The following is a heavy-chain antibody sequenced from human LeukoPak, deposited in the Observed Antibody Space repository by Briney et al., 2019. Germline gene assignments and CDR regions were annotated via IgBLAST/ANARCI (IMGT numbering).Heavy chain of an antibody. V-gene: IGHV1-46*01. J-gene: IGHJ4*02. CDR1: GYTFTSYY. D-gene: IGHD2-21*02. CDR2: INPSGGST. CDR3: ARQCGGDCYSFDH. Sequence: ASVKVSCTASGYTFTSYYMHWVRQAPGQGLEWMGIINPSGGSTSYAQKFQGRVTMTRDTSTSTVYMELSSLRSEDTAVYYCARQCGGDCYSFDHWGQGTLVTVSS.